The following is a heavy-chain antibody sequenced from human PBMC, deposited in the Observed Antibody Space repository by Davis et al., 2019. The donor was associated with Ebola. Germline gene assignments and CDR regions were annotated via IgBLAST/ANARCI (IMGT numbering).Heavy chain of an antibody. CDR1: GFNFRNFG. CDR2: ISYDGSNK. D-gene: IGHD6-13*01. V-gene: IGHV3-30*18. Sequence: GGSLRLSCAASGFNFRNFGMHWVRQAPGKGLEWLAVISYDGSNKYYADSVKGRFTISRDNSKNTLYLQMNSLRAEDTAVYYCAKDFIAAKNYYYYGMDVWGQGTTVTVSS. J-gene: IGHJ6*02. CDR3: AKDFIAAKNYYYYGMDV.